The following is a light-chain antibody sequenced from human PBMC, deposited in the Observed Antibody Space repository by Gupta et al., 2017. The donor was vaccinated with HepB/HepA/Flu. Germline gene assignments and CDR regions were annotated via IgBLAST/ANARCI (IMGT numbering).Light chain of an antibody. CDR2: RSD. V-gene: IGLV1-47*01. J-gene: IGLJ2*01. Sequence: QSVLTQPPSASGTPGQRVPIPCSGTTYNIGRHSVYWYQQPPGTAPEILIYRSDQRPSGVPDRYSGSKSGTSAPLARSGLRSDAEADYYCAVWDDSLSGRVFGGGTKLTV. CDR1: TYNIGRHS. CDR3: AVWDDSLSGRV.